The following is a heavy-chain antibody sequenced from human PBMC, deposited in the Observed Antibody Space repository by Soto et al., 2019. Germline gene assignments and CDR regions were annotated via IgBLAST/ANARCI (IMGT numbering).Heavy chain of an antibody. D-gene: IGHD2-2*01. J-gene: IGHJ4*02. CDR1: GHTFHNYA. V-gene: IGHV3-23*01. CDR3: AKVSMGIGVVPAARN. Sequence: EVQLLESGGGLEQPGGSLSLSCVGSGHTFHNYAMTWVRQAPGTGLEWVSGISGSGGGTYYADSVRGRFTISRDDSKNTLYLQMNSLRAEDTVVYYCAKVSMGIGVVPAARNWGQGNLVTVSS. CDR2: ISGSGGGT.